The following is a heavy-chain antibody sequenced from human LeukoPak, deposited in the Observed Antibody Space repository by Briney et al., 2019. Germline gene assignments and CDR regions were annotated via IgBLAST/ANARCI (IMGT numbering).Heavy chain of an antibody. J-gene: IGHJ3*02. D-gene: IGHD3-3*01. CDR3: ARGPHGRFLEASALDI. Sequence: PGGSLRLSCTAYRFTFSSYSMNWVRQAPGKGLEWISSISSSSSYIYYADSVKGRFTISRDNAKNSLYLQMDSLRAEDTAVYYCARGPHGRFLEASALDIWGPGTMVTVSS. V-gene: IGHV3-21*01. CDR1: RFTFSSYS. CDR2: ISSSSSYI.